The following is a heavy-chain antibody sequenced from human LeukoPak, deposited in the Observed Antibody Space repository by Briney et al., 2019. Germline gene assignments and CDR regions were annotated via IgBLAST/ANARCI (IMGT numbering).Heavy chain of an antibody. CDR1: GGSITNYY. CDR3: ARGQILGGWPYYFDY. D-gene: IGHD3-10*01. V-gene: IGHV4-59*01. Sequence: PSETLSLTCTVSGGSITNYYWSWIRQPPGKGLEWIGYIYYSGSTNYNPSLKSRVTISVDTSKNQFSLKLSSVTAADTAVYYCARGQILGGWPYYFDYWGQGTLVTVSS. CDR2: IYYSGST. J-gene: IGHJ4*02.